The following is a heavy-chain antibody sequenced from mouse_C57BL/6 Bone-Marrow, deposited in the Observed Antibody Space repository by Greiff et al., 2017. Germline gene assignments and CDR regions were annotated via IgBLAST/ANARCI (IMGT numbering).Heavy chain of an antibody. D-gene: IGHD4-1*01. Sequence: QVQLQQSGAELVRPGSSVKLSCKASGYTFTSYWMDWVKQRPGQGLEWIGNIYPSDSETHYNQKFKDKATLTVDKSSSTAYMQLSSLTSEDAAVYYCASADWSWFAYWGQGTLVTVSA. V-gene: IGHV1-61*01. J-gene: IGHJ3*01. CDR1: GYTFTSYW. CDR3: ASADWSWFAY. CDR2: IYPSDSET.